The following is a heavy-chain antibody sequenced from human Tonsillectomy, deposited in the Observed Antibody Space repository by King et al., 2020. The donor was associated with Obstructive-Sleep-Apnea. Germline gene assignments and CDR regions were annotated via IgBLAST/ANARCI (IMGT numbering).Heavy chain of an antibody. J-gene: IGHJ4*02. V-gene: IGHV4-30-4*01. CDR2: IYYSGST. D-gene: IGHD3-10*01. CDR3: ARGGMVRGVTMYDY. CDR1: GGSISSGDYY. Sequence: QLQESGPGLVKPSQTLSLTCTVSGGSISSGDYYWSWIRQPPGKGLEWIGYIYYSGSTYYNPSLKSRVTISVDTPKNQFPLKLSSVTAADTAVYYCARGGMVRGVTMYDYWGQGTLVTVSS.